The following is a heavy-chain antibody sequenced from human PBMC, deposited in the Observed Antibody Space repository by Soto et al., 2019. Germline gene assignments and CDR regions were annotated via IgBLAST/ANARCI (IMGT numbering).Heavy chain of an antibody. CDR2: IYYSGST. CDR1: GDSIRSGNHY. D-gene: IGHD3-9*01. V-gene: IGHV4-30-4*01. J-gene: IGHJ6*02. CDR3: ARVDILTVYGCVDV. Sequence: SETLSLTCTVSGDSIRSGNHYWSWIRQPPGKGLEWIGYIYYSGSTYYSPSLKSRVTISVDTSKNQFSLKLNSVTAADTAVYYCARVDILTVYGCVDVWGQGTTVTVSS.